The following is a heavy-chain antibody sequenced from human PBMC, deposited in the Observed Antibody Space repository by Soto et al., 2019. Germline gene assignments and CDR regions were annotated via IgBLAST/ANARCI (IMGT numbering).Heavy chain of an antibody. Sequence: QVQLVESGGGVVQPGGSLRLSCEVSGLTFSSFGMHWVRQAPGKGLEWVSLISYDGSDTFSADSVRGRFIISRDNSKNTLYLQMNSLRPEDSAVYYCAKDHCWGSCHKYHGMDVWGQGTTVTVSS. J-gene: IGHJ6*02. CDR1: GLTFSSFG. CDR3: AKDHCWGSCHKYHGMDV. D-gene: IGHD3-16*01. CDR2: ISYDGSDT. V-gene: IGHV3-30*02.